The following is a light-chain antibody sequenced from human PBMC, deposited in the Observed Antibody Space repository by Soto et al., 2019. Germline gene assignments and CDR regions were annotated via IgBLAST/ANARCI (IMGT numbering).Light chain of an antibody. J-gene: IGKJ1*01. V-gene: IGKV3-20*01. Sequence: IVLTQSPDTLSLSPGERATLSCRASQDVASTYLAWYQQKPGQAPRLLIYGASGRAACVAERFSGSGSGTKFPLTISRLEPEDFAVYYCQDYDTSLTFAQGTIVEI. CDR1: QDVASTY. CDR3: QDYDTSLT. CDR2: GAS.